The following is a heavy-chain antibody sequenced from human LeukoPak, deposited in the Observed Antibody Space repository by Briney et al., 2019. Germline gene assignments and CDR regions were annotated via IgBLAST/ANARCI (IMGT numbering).Heavy chain of an antibody. D-gene: IGHD3-10*01. V-gene: IGHV4-59*01. CDR3: ATAGPISGRHNYFAS. CDR2: IYYSGST. CDR1: GGSITGSY. Sequence: PSETLSLTCTVAGGSITGSYWSWLRQPPGKGLEYIGYIYYSGSTNYNPSLKSRVTISVDTSKNQFSLKLTSVTAADTALYYCATAGPISGRHNYFASWGQGTLVTVSS. J-gene: IGHJ4*02.